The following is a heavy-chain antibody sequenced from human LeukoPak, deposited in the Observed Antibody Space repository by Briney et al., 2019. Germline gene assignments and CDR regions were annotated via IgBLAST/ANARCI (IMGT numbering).Heavy chain of an antibody. D-gene: IGHD5-18*01. CDR2: IFTSGSS. J-gene: IGHJ4*02. Sequence: SETLSLTCTVSGGSISFYFWSWIRQPAGKGLEWIGRIFTSGSSNYNPSLKNRVTMSVDTSKKQFSLKLSSVTAADTAVYYCARVQRAGVADTAMYFDYWGQGTLVTVSS. CDR3: ARVQRAGVADTAMYFDY. V-gene: IGHV4-4*07. CDR1: GGSISFYF.